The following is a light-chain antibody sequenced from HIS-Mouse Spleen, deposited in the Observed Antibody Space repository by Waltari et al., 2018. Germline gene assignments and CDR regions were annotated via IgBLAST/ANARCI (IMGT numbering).Light chain of an antibody. CDR3: QQLNSYPPT. CDR2: AAS. V-gene: IGKV1-9*01. J-gene: IGKJ1*01. CDR1: QGISSY. Sequence: DIQLTQSPSFLSASVGDRVTITCRASQGISSYLAWYQQKPGKAPKLLIYAASTLQSGVPSRCSGSGAGTEFTLTISSLQTEDFATYYCQQLNSYPPTFGQGTKVEIK.